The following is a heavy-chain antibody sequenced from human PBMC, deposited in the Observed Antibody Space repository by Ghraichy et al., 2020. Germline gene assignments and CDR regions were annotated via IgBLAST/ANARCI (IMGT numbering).Heavy chain of an antibody. Sequence: ASLKVSCKTSGYTFIDYYIHWVRQAPGQGLEWMGWINPNSGGTNFVQKLQGRVTMTRDTSISTAYMELSSLRSDDTAIYYCARDFTKLRYCSGGNCYPGYWGQGTLVTVSS. CDR2: INPNSGGT. CDR3: ARDFTKLRYCSGGNCYPGY. CDR1: GYTFIDYY. D-gene: IGHD2-15*01. V-gene: IGHV1-2*02. J-gene: IGHJ4*02.